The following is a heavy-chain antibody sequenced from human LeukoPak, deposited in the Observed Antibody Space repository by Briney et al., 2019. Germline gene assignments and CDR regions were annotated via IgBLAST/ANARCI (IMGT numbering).Heavy chain of an antibody. CDR2: IYYSGST. CDR3: ARASLPLRYSGSFYFDY. Sequence: PSETLSLTCTVSGGSISSSSYYWGWIRQPPGKGLEWIGSIYYSGSTYYNPSLKSRVTISVDTSKNQFSLKLSSVTAADPAVYYCARASLPLRYSGSFYFDYWGQGTLVTVSS. V-gene: IGHV4-39*07. CDR1: GGSISSSSYY. D-gene: IGHD1-26*01. J-gene: IGHJ4*02.